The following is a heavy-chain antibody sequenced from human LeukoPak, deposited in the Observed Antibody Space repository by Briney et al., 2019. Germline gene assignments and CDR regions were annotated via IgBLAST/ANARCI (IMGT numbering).Heavy chain of an antibody. Sequence: ASVKVSCKASGYTFTGYYMHWVRQAPGQGLEWMGWINPNSGGTNYAQKFQGRVTMTRDTSISTAYKELSRLRSDDTAVYYCARDLGAYPTPYSSSWYGGFDPWGQGTLVTVSS. CDR1: GYTFTGYY. V-gene: IGHV1-2*02. D-gene: IGHD6-13*01. J-gene: IGHJ5*02. CDR2: INPNSGGT. CDR3: ARDLGAYPTPYSSSWYGGFDP.